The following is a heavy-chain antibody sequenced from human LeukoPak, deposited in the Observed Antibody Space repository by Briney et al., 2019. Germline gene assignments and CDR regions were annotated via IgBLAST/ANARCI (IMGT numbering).Heavy chain of an antibody. Sequence: ASVKVSCKASGDTFTSYYMHWVRQAPGQGLEWMGIINPSGGSTTYAQKFQGRVTMTRDMSTSTVYMELSSLRSEDTAVYYCARDGARGSAESWFDPWGQGTLVTVSS. D-gene: IGHD1-26*01. J-gene: IGHJ5*02. CDR2: INPSGGST. CDR3: ARDGARGSAESWFDP. V-gene: IGHV1-46*01. CDR1: GDTFTSYY.